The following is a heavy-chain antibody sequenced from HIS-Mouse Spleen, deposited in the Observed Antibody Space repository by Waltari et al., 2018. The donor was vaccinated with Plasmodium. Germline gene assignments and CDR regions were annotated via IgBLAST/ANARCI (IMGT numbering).Heavy chain of an antibody. D-gene: IGHD6-6*01. CDR3: ARGGYSSSSYYFDY. Sequence: QVQLQESGPGLVKPSETLSLTCTVSGGSISSYYWSWIRQPPGKGLEWIAYIYYSGSTNSHPSLKSRVTISVDTAKNQFSLKLSSVTAADTAVFYCARGGYSSSSYYFDYWGQGTLVTVSS. V-gene: IGHV4-59*01. CDR1: GGSISSYY. J-gene: IGHJ4*02. CDR2: IYYSGST.